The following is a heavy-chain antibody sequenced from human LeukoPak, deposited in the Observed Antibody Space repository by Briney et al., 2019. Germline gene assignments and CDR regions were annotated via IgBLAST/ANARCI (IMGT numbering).Heavy chain of an antibody. V-gene: IGHV3-23*01. CDR2: IVGDGSKT. J-gene: IGHJ6*03. Sequence: GGSLRLSCAASGFSFNNCAMTWVRQAPGKGLEWVSTIVGDGSKTYYADSVKGRFTISSDNSRTLLFLHMNSLRAEDTAVYYSAKQPYKFYYLDVWGEGTTVTVSS. D-gene: IGHD1-14*01. CDR3: AKQPYKFYYLDV. CDR1: GFSFNNCA.